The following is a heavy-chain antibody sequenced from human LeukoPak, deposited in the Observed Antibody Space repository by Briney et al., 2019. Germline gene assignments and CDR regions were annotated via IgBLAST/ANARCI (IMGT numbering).Heavy chain of an antibody. CDR2: INPNSGGT. CDR3: ARVGSFLRRITMVRGVIDTLDY. D-gene: IGHD3-10*01. J-gene: IGHJ4*02. CDR1: GYTFTGYY. V-gene: IGHV1-2*06. Sequence: ASVKVSCKASGYTFTGYYMHWVRQAPGQGLEWMGRINPNSGGTNYAQKFQGRVTMTRDTSISTAYMELSRLRSGDTAVYYCARVGSFLRRITMVRGVIDTLDYWGQGTLVTVSS.